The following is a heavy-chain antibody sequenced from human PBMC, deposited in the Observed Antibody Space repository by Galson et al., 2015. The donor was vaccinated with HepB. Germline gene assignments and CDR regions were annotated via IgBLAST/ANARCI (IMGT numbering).Heavy chain of an antibody. CDR2: IYYSGST. CDR1: GGSISSYY. CDR3: ALQRGNYGDYWQTFDY. J-gene: IGHJ4*02. D-gene: IGHD4-17*01. Sequence: SETLSLTCTVSGGSISSYYWSWIRQPPGKGLEWIGYIYYSGSTNYNPSLKSRVTISVDTSKNQFSLKLSSVTAADTAVYYCALQRGNYGDYWQTFDYWGQGTLVTVSS. V-gene: IGHV4-59*01.